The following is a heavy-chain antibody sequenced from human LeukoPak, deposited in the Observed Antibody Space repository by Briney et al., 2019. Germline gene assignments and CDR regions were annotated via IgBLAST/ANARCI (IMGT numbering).Heavy chain of an antibody. J-gene: IGHJ5*02. CDR2: IYTSGST. Sequence: SETLSLTCTVSGGSISSGSYYWSWIRQPAGKGLEWIGRIYTSGSTNYNPSLKSRVTISVDTSKNQFPLKLSSVTAADTAVYYCARDMGYYDILTGSYNWFDPWGQGTLVTVSS. CDR3: ARDMGYYDILTGSYNWFDP. V-gene: IGHV4-61*02. CDR1: GGSISSGSYY. D-gene: IGHD3-9*01.